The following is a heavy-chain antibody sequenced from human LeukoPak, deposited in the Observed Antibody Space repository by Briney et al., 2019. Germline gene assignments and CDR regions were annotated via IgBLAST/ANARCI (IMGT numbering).Heavy chain of an antibody. CDR1: GYTFTGYY. Sequence: ASVKVSCKASGYTFTGYYMHWVRQAPGQRLEWMGWINPNSGGTNYAQEFQGRVSMTRDTSISTAYMELSRLRSDDTAVYYCAREGCSSTSCYAHDAFDIWGQGTMVTVSS. V-gene: IGHV1-2*02. J-gene: IGHJ3*02. D-gene: IGHD2-2*01. CDR2: INPNSGGT. CDR3: AREGCSSTSCYAHDAFDI.